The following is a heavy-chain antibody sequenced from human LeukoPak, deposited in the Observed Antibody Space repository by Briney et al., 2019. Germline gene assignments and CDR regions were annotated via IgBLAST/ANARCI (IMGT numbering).Heavy chain of an antibody. CDR3: AREEVGGIFDY. V-gene: IGHV4-39*07. CDR1: GGSISSSFYY. D-gene: IGHD1-26*01. Sequence: PSETLSLTCTVSGGSISSSFYYWGWIRQPPGKGLEWIGSIYYSGNTYYNPSLKSRVTISVDTSKNQFSLKLSSVTAADTAVYCCAREEVGGIFDYWGQGTLVTVSS. J-gene: IGHJ4*02. CDR2: IYYSGNT.